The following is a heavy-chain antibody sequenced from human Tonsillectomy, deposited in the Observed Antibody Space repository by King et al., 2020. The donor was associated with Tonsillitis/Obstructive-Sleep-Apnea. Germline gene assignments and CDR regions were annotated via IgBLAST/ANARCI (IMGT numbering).Heavy chain of an antibody. V-gene: IGHV3-48*02. Sequence: VQLVESGGGLVQPGGSLRLSCAASGFTFSSYSMNWVRQAPGKGLEWASYISRSSSTIYYADSVKGRFTISRDNAKNSLYLQMNSLRDADTAVYYCARDIFGSEGHPPYYMDVWGKGTTVTVSS. CDR1: GFTFSSYS. CDR3: ARDIFGSEGHPPYYMDV. CDR2: ISRSSSTI. J-gene: IGHJ6*03. D-gene: IGHD3-10*02.